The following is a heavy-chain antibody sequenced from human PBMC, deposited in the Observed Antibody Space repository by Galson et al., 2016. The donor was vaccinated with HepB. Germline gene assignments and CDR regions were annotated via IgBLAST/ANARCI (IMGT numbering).Heavy chain of an antibody. V-gene: IGHV3-64D*06. CDR3: VRGAAAAFDQ. CDR2: TSTNGASK. D-gene: IGHD6-13*01. J-gene: IGHJ4*02. CDR1: GFTHNTYP. Sequence: SLRLSCAASGFTHNTYPIYWVRQAPGKGLEYVSGTSTNGASKNYAYSVRGRFTMSRDKSKNAVYLQMSRLRSDDTAVYYCVRGAAAAFDQWGQGTPVTVSS.